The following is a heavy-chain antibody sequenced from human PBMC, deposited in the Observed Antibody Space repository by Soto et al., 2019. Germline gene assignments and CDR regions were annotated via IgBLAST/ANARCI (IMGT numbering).Heavy chain of an antibody. Sequence: QVQLQQWGAGLLKPSETLSLTCAVYGGSFSGYYWSWIRQPPGKGLEWIGEINHSGSTNYNPSLKSRVPISVDTSKNQFSRKLSSVAAADAAVYYCARGNGGWSPFDYWGQGTLVTVSS. V-gene: IGHV4-34*01. CDR1: GGSFSGYY. D-gene: IGHD6-19*01. CDR3: ARGNGGWSPFDY. CDR2: INHSGST. J-gene: IGHJ4*02.